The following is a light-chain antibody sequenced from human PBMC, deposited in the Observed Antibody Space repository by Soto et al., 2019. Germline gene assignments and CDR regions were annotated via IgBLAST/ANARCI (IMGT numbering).Light chain of an antibody. V-gene: IGKV3-15*01. CDR2: GAS. CDR1: HSVSLS. Sequence: IVLTQSPATLSVSLGDSATLSCRSCHSVSLSLAWYQMRPGRPPRLLIYGASTRATAIPARFRGTGSGTDFTLTISSLQSEDFAVYFCQQYHIWLSWTFGQGTKVDI. J-gene: IGKJ1*01. CDR3: QQYHIWLSWT.